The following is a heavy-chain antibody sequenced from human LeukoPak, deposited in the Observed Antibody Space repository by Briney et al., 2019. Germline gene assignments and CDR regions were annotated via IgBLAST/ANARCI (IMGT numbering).Heavy chain of an antibody. V-gene: IGHV4-34*01. CDR2: INHSGST. CDR3: ARAKGIVVPSPGSPNDY. D-gene: IGHD3-22*01. J-gene: IGHJ4*02. Sequence: PSETLSLTCAVYGGSFSGYYWSWIRQPPGKGLEWIGEINHSGSTNYNPSLKSRVTISVDTSKNQFSLKLSSVTAADTAVYYCARAKGIVVPSPGSPNDYWVQGTLVTVSS. CDR1: GGSFSGYY.